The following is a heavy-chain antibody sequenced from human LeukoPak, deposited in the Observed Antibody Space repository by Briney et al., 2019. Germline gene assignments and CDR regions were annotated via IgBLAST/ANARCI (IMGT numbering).Heavy chain of an antibody. CDR1: GFTFGSYG. J-gene: IGHJ4*02. CDR2: ISSSGNTI. CDR3: ARERWLPRTRFDY. D-gene: IGHD5-24*01. Sequence: PGGSLRLSCAASGFTFGSYGMNWVRQAPGKGLEWVSYISSSGNTISYADSVKGRSTISRDNAKNSLYLQMNSLRAEDTAVYYCARERWLPRTRFDYWGQGTLVTVSS. V-gene: IGHV3-48*03.